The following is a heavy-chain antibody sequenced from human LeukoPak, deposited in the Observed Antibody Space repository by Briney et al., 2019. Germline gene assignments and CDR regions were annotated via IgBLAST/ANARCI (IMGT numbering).Heavy chain of an antibody. Sequence: PGGSLRLSCAASKFSFSSYCMHWVRQAPGKGLVWVSRINSDGSRTNYADSVKGRFTISRDNAKNTLYLQMSSLKTEDTAVYYCTTDYSKDAFDIWGQGTMVTVSS. V-gene: IGHV3-74*01. D-gene: IGHD2-15*01. CDR3: TTDYSKDAFDI. J-gene: IGHJ3*02. CDR2: INSDGSRT. CDR1: KFSFSSYC.